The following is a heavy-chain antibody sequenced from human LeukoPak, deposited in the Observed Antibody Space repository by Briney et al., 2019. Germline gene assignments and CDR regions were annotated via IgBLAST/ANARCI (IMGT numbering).Heavy chain of an antibody. CDR2: IYYSGST. V-gene: IGHV4-31*03. CDR3: AREPSYYDFWSGYFDY. D-gene: IGHD3-3*01. J-gene: IGHJ4*02. CDR1: GGSISSGGYY. Sequence: SQTLSLTCTVSGGSISSGGYYWSWIRQHPGKGLEWIGYIYYSGSTYYNPSLKSRVTISVDTSKNQFSLKLSSVTAADTAVYYCAREPSYYDFWSGYFDYWGQGTLVTVSS.